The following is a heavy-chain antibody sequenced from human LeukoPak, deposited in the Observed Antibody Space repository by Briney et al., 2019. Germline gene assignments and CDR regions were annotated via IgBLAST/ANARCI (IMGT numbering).Heavy chain of an antibody. CDR3: ASVGEYCSGGSCFSQAAFDI. D-gene: IGHD2-15*01. CDR2: INPNSGGT. J-gene: IGHJ3*02. CDR1: GYTFTGYY. V-gene: IGHV1-2*02. Sequence: ASVKVSCKASGYTFTGYYMHWVRQAPGQGLEWMGWINPNSGGTNYAQKFQGRVTMTRDTSISTAYMELSRLRSDDTAVYYCASVGEYCSGGSCFSQAAFDIWGQGTMVTVSS.